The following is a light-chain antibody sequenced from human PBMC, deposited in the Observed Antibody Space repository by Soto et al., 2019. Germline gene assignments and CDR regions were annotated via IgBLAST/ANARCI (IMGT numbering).Light chain of an antibody. CDR1: SSDIGAYNY. Sequence: QSALTQPASVSGSPGQSITISCTGTSSDIGAYNYVSWYQQHPGKAPKLMIYEVSNRPSGVSNRFSGSKSGNTASLTISGLQAEDEGDYYCSSYTNSATLFGGGTKLTVL. V-gene: IGLV2-14*01. CDR3: SSYTNSATL. CDR2: EVS. J-gene: IGLJ2*01.